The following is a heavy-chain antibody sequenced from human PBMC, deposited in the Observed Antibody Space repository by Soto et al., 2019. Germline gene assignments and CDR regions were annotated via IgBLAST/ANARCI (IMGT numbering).Heavy chain of an antibody. CDR3: ARTGYSSSWPRYYYYGMDV. V-gene: IGHV5-51*01. D-gene: IGHD6-13*01. CDR2: IYPGDSDT. CDR1: GYSFTSYW. J-gene: IGHJ6*02. Sequence: GESLKISCEGSGYSFTSYWIGWVRQMPGKGLEWMGIIYPGDSDTRYSPSFQGQVTISADKSISTAYLQWSSLKASDTAMYYCARTGYSSSWPRYYYYGMDVWGQGTTVTVSS.